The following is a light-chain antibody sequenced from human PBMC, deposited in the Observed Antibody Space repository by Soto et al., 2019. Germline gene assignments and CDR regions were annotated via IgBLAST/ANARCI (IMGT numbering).Light chain of an antibody. J-gene: IGKJ5*01. CDR1: QSIGSY. CDR2: DAS. Sequence: EIVLTQSPVTLSLSLGERVTLSCRASQSIGSYLGWLQQKPGQAPRLLIYDASKRATGIPGRFSGSGSGTDFTLTICSLEPEDFAVYYCHQRRNSITFGQGTRLEIK. V-gene: IGKV3-11*01. CDR3: HQRRNSIT.